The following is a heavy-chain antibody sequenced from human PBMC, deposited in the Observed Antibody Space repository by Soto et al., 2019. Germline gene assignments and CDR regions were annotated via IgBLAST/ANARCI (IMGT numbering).Heavy chain of an antibody. V-gene: IGHV3-23*01. CDR1: GFTFSSYA. D-gene: IGHD2-2*01. J-gene: IGHJ4*02. CDR2: ISGSGGST. Sequence: GGSLRLSCAASGFTFSSYAMSWVRQAPGKGLEWVSAISGSGGSTYYADSVKGRFTISRDNSKNTLYLQMNSLRAEDTAVYYCAKGRRGAVVVPAAMGYYFDYWGQGTLATVSS. CDR3: AKGRRGAVVVPAAMGYYFDY.